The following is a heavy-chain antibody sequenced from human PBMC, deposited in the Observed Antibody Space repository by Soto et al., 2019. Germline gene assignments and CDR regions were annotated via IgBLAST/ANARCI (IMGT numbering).Heavy chain of an antibody. D-gene: IGHD4-4*01. J-gene: IGHJ6*03. CDR2: IYWDGDK. Sequence: GSGPTLVNPTQTLTLTCTFSGFSLSTSGVGVGWIRQPPGKALEWLALIYWDGDKRYSPSLKSRLTITKDTSKNQVVLTMTNMDPVDTATYYCARPPVTTPRGYYDMDVWGKGTAVTGSS. CDR3: ARPPVTTPRGYYDMDV. V-gene: IGHV2-5*02. CDR1: GFSLSTSGVG.